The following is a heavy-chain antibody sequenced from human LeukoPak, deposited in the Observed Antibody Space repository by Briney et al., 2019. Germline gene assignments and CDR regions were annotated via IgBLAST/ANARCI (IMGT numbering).Heavy chain of an antibody. CDR3: ARDSSGWLGYFQH. J-gene: IGHJ1*01. CDR2: IYRSGST. Sequence: SETLSLTCTVSGYSISSGYYWGWIRQPPGKGLEWIGSIYRSGSTYYNPSPKSRVTISVDTSKNQFSLKLSSVTAADTAVYYCARDSSGWLGYFQHWGQGTLVIVSS. V-gene: IGHV4-38-2*02. CDR1: GYSISSGYY. D-gene: IGHD6-19*01.